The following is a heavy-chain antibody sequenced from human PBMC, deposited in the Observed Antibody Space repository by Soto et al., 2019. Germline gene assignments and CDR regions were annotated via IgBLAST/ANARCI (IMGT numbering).Heavy chain of an antibody. D-gene: IGHD5-18*01. CDR1: GGSISSGGYY. CDR3: ARDTARGYYYGMDV. J-gene: IGHJ6*02. Sequence: SETLSLTCTVSGGSISSGGYYWSWIRQHPGKGLEWIGYIYYSGSTYYNPSLKSRVTISVDTSKNQFSLKLSSVTAADTAVYYCARDTARGYYYGMDVWGQGTPVTVSS. V-gene: IGHV4-31*03. CDR2: IYYSGST.